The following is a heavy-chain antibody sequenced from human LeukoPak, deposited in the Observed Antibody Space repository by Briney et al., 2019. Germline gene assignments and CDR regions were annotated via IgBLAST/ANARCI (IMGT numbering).Heavy chain of an antibody. D-gene: IGHD3-10*01. J-gene: IGHJ5*02. CDR1: GGSISGHF. Sequence: PSETLSLTCTVSGGSISGHFWSWIRQPPGKGLEWIGYIYATGSTNYNPSLKSRVTISVDTSKNQFSLNLRSVTAADTAVYYCARHGSVRSPLGPWGQGTLVTVSS. CDR2: IYATGST. V-gene: IGHV4-4*09. CDR3: ARHGSVRSPLGP.